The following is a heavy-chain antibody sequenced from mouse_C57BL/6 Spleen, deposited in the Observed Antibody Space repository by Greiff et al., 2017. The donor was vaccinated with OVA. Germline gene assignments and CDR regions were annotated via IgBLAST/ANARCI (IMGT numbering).Heavy chain of an antibody. CDR2: IWWDDDK. CDR1: GFSLSTFGMG. V-gene: IGHV8-8*01. CDR3: ARIGNSNYLFAY. D-gene: IGHD2-5*01. Sequence: QVTLNVCGPGILQPSQTLSLTCSFSGFSLSTFGMGLGWIRQPSGKGLEWLAHIWWDDDKYYNPALKSRLTISKDTSKNQVFLKIANVDTADTATYYCARIGNSNYLFAYWGQGTLVTVSA. J-gene: IGHJ3*01.